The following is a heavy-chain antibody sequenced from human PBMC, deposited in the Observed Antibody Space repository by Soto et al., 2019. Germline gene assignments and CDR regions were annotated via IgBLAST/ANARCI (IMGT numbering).Heavy chain of an antibody. CDR2: IWYDGSNK. CDR1: GFTFSSYG. J-gene: IGHJ4*02. D-gene: IGHD4-17*01. Sequence: LRLSCAASGFTFSSYGMHWVRQAPGKGLEWVAVIWYDGSNKYYADSVKGRFTISRDNSKNTLYLQMNSLRAEDTAVYYCARRPYGDYVFDYWGQGTLVTVSS. CDR3: ARRPYGDYVFDY. V-gene: IGHV3-33*01.